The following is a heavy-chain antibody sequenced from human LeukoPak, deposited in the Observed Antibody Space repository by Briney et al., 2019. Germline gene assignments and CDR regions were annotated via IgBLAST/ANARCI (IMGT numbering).Heavy chain of an antibody. D-gene: IGHD3-9*01. Sequence: SETLSLTCAVYGGSFSGYYWSWIRQPPGKGLEWIGEINHSGSTNYNPSLKSRVTISVDTSKNQFSLKLSSVTVADTAVYYCARGRYFDWLLSVDYWGQGTLVTVSS. CDR3: ARGRYFDWLLSVDY. J-gene: IGHJ4*02. V-gene: IGHV4-34*01. CDR2: INHSGST. CDR1: GGSFSGYY.